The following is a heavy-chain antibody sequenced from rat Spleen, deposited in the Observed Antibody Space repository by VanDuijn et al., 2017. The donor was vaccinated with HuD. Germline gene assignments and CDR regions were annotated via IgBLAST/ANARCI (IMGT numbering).Heavy chain of an antibody. V-gene: IGHV5-7*01. CDR3: ARLGNSGFGNWFAY. CDR1: GFTFSDYN. J-gene: IGHJ3*01. Sequence: EVQLVESGGGAVQPGRSLKLSCAASGFTFSDYNMAWVRQSPKKGLEWVATIIYDGSSTFYRDSVRDRFTISRDNAKSTLYLQMDSLKSEDTATYYCARLGNSGFGNWFAYWGQGTLVTVSS. CDR2: IIYDGSST. D-gene: IGHD4-4*01.